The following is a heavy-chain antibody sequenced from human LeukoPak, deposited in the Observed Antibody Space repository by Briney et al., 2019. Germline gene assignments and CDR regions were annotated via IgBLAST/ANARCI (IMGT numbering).Heavy chain of an antibody. CDR3: ARASNQYYYYMDV. V-gene: IGHV3-20*04. Sequence: SGGSLRLSRAASGFTFDDYGMSWVRQAPGKGLEWVPGINWNGGSTGYADSVKGRFTISRDNAKNSLYLQMNSLRAEDTALYYCARASNQYYYYMDVWGKGTTVTVSS. CDR2: INWNGGST. J-gene: IGHJ6*03. D-gene: IGHD1-14*01. CDR1: GFTFDDYG.